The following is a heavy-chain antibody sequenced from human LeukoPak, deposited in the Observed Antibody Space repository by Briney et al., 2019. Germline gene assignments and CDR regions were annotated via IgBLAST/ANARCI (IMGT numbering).Heavy chain of an antibody. CDR1: GFTLDDYA. J-gene: IGHJ6*03. Sequence: GGSLRLSCAASGFTLDDYAMHWVRQAPGKGLEWVSLISGDGGSTYYADSVKGRFTISRDNSKNSLYLQMNSLRTEDTALYYCAKGLTYYYDSSGYPTYYYYYYMDVWGKGTTVTVSS. D-gene: IGHD3-22*01. V-gene: IGHV3-43*02. CDR3: AKGLTYYYDSSGYPTYYYYYYMDV. CDR2: ISGDGGST.